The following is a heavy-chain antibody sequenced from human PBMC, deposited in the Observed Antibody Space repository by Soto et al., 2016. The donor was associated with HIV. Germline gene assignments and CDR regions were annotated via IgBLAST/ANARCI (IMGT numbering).Heavy chain of an antibody. Sequence: QLQLQESGPGLVKPSETLSLTCTVSGASINNINYLWAWIRQPPGKGLEWIGSVYYSGKNYFNPSLQSRVTISVDTSKNQLSVTLTSVTATDSAVYYCARLPTGDSFFLISWGQG. CDR2: VYYSGKN. V-gene: IGHV4-39*01. D-gene: IGHD3-3*01. CDR1: GASINNINYL. CDR3: ARLPTGDSFFLIS. J-gene: IGHJ4*02.